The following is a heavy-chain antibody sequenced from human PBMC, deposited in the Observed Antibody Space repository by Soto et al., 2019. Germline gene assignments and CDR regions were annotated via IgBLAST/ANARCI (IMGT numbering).Heavy chain of an antibody. V-gene: IGHV3-11*01. J-gene: IGHJ4*02. CDR3: ARVLRYFDWLYQLADY. CDR2: ISSSGSTI. D-gene: IGHD3-9*01. CDR1: GFTFSDYD. Sequence: GGSLRLSGAASGFTFSDYDISWIRQAPWKGLEWVSYISSSGSTIYYADSVKGRFTISRDNAKNSLYLQMNSLRTEDTAVYYCARVLRYFDWLYQLADYCGQGTLVTVSS.